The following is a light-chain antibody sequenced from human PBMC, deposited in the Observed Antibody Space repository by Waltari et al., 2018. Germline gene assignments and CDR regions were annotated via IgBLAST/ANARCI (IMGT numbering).Light chain of an antibody. CDR1: SNDVGAFNY. J-gene: IGLJ3*02. CDR2: DVS. Sequence: QSALTQPRSGSGSPGQSVTLSCTGNSNDVGAFNYVSLHQQHPGKAPILMIYDVSKRPSGVPDRFSDSKSGNAASLTISWLQAEDEAAYYCCSYTGTYPHWVFGGGTKLTVL. V-gene: IGLV2-11*01. CDR3: CSYTGTYPHWV.